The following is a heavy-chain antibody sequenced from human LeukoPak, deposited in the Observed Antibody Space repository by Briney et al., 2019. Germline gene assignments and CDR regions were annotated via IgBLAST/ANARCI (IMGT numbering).Heavy chain of an antibody. V-gene: IGHV4-59*08. CDR3: ATSIGDYGLYDYYGMDV. CDR1: GGSISSYD. CDR2: IYYSGST. Sequence: KPSETVSLTCTVSGGSISSYDWSWIRQPPGKGLEWIGYIYYSGSTNYNPSLKSRVTISVDTSKNQFSLKLSSVTAADTAVYYCATSIGDYGLYDYYGMDVWGQGTTVTVSS. D-gene: IGHD4-17*01. J-gene: IGHJ6*02.